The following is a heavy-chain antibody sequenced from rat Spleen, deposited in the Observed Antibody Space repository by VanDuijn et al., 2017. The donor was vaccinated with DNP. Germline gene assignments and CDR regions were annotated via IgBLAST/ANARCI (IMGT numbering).Heavy chain of an antibody. J-gene: IGHJ2*01. CDR1: GYSITSSYR. CDR2: INSAGST. V-gene: IGHV3-3*01. D-gene: IGHD1-2*01. CDR3: VRGYSYMDYFDY. Sequence: EVQLQESGPGLVKPSQSLSLTCSVTGYSITSSYRWNWIRKFPRNKLDWMGFINSAGSTNYNPSLKSRVSITRDTSRNQFFLQVNSVTAEDTATYYCVRGYSYMDYFDYWGQGVMVTVSS.